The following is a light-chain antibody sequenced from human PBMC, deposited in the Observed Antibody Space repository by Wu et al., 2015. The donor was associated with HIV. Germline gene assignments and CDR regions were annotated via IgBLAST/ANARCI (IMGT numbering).Light chain of an antibody. V-gene: IGKV3-11*01. CDR2: DAS. J-gene: IGKJ5*01. CDR1: QSVSNY. Sequence: EIVLTRSPAILSLSLGERATLSCRASQSVSNYLAWYQQKPGQPPRLLIYDASDRATGISARFSGSGSGTDFTLTISSLEPEDFAVYYCQHRFNWPLIFGQGTRLEIK. CDR3: QHRFNWPLI.